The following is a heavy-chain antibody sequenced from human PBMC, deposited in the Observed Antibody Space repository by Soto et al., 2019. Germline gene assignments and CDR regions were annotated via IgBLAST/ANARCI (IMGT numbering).Heavy chain of an antibody. J-gene: IGHJ4*02. Sequence: PSETLSLTCAVYGGSFSGYYWSWIRQPPGKGLEWIGEINHSGSTNYNPSLKSRVTISVDTSKNQFSLKLSSVTAADTAVYYCARGIWNYGTHEFYSWGQGTLVTVSS. CDR1: GGSFSGYY. CDR2: INHSGST. V-gene: IGHV4-34*01. D-gene: IGHD1-7*01. CDR3: ARGIWNYGTHEFYS.